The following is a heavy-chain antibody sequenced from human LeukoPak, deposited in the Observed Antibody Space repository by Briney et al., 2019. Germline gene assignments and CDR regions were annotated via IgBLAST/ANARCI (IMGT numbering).Heavy chain of an antibody. CDR1: GFTFGDYA. V-gene: IGHV3-49*04. CDR2: IRSKAYGGTT. Sequence: GGSLRLSCTASGFTFGDYAMSWVRQAPGKGLEWVGFIRSKAYGGTTEYAASVKGRFTISRDDSKSIAYLQINSLKTEDTAVYYCTRQTGYSSSWYGEWGQGTLVTVSS. D-gene: IGHD6-13*01. CDR3: TRQTGYSSSWYGE. J-gene: IGHJ4*02.